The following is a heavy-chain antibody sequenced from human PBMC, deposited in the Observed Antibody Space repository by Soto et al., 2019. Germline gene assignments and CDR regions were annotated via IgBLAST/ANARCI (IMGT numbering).Heavy chain of an antibody. CDR1: GGSISSGGYY. D-gene: IGHD3-3*01. J-gene: IGHJ5*02. CDR3: ASAAYYDFWSGYSTNNWFDP. Sequence: PSETLSLTCTVSGGSISSGGYYWSWIRQHPGKGLEWIGCIYYSGSTYYNPSLKSRVTISVDTSKNQFSLKLSSVTAADTAVYYCASAAYYDFWSGYSTNNWFDPWGQGTLVTVSS. CDR2: IYYSGST. V-gene: IGHV4-31*03.